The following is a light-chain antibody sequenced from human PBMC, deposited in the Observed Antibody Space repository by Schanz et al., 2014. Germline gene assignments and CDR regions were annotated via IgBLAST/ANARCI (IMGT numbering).Light chain of an antibody. V-gene: IGLV2-14*01. Sequence: QSALTQPASVSGSPGQSITISCTGTNSDVGAYNYVSWYQQHPGKAPKLMIYDVSNRPSGVSNRFSGSKSGNTASLTISGLQAEDEADYYCSSYTSSSTDVFGTGTKLTVL. J-gene: IGLJ1*01. CDR1: NSDVGAYNY. CDR3: SSYTSSSTDV. CDR2: DVS.